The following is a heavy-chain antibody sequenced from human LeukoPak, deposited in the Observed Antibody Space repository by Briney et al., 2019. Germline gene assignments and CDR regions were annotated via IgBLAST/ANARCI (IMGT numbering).Heavy chain of an antibody. CDR3: ARGKLAYYDSWYYFDY. J-gene: IGHJ4*02. Sequence: GGSLRLSCAASGFTFSSYEMNWVRQAPGKELEWVSYISSSGSTIYYADSVKGRFTISRDNAKNSLYLQMNSLRAEDTAVYYCARGKLAYYDSWYYFDYWGQGTLVTVSS. CDR2: ISSSGSTI. D-gene: IGHD3-22*01. V-gene: IGHV3-48*03. CDR1: GFTFSSYE.